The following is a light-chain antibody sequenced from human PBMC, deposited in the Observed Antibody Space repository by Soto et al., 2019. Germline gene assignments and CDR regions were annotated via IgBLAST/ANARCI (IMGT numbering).Light chain of an antibody. Sequence: QSVLTQSPSASASLGALVKLTCTLSSGHSSYAIAWHQQQPEKGPRYLMKLNSDGSHSKGDGISDRFSGSSSGAERYLTISSLQSEDEADYYCQTWGTGIHVVFGGGTKSPS. J-gene: IGLJ2*01. CDR1: SGHSSYA. V-gene: IGLV4-69*01. CDR2: LNSDGSH. CDR3: QTWGTGIHVV.